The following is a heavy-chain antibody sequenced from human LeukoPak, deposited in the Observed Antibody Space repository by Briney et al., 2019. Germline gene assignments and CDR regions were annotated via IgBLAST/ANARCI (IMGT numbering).Heavy chain of an antibody. Sequence: GSVKVSCKASGYTFTSYYVHWVRQAPGQGLEWMGIINPSGGSTTYAQKFRGRLTMTRDMSTSTVYMELSSLRSEDTAVYYCARGSRPVYNLLTGKRYFDYWGQGTLLTVSS. CDR2: INPSGGST. CDR1: GYTFTSYY. D-gene: IGHD3-9*01. J-gene: IGHJ4*02. V-gene: IGHV1-46*01. CDR3: ARGSRPVYNLLTGKRYFDY.